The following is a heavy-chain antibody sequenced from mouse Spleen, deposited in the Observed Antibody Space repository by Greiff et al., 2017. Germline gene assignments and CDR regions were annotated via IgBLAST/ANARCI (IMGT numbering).Heavy chain of an antibody. CDR2: IWSGGST. CDR3: ARNGPRFTTVVDYYAMDY. Sequence: QVQLKESGPGLVQPSQSLSITCTVSGFSLTSYGVHWVRQSPGKGLEWLGVIWSGGSTDYNAAFISRLSISKDNSKSQVFFKMNSLQADDTAIYYCARNGPRFTTVVDYYAMDYWGQGTSVTVSS. J-gene: IGHJ4*01. V-gene: IGHV2-2*01. D-gene: IGHD1-1*01. CDR1: GFSLTSYG.